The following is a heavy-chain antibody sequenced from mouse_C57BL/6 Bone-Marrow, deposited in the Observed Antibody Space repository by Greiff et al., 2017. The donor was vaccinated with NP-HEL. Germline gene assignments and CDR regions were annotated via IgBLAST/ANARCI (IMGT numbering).Heavy chain of an antibody. CDR3: TYGNDYYAMDY. CDR1: GYTFTSYW. J-gene: IGHJ4*01. CDR2: IYPGNSDT. Sequence: EVQLQQSGTVLARPGASVKMSCTTSGYTFTSYWMHWVKQRPGQGLEWIGAIYPGNSDTSYNQKFKGKAKLTAVTSANTAYMKLSSLTNEESAVYYCTYGNDYYAMDYWGQGTSVTVSA. D-gene: IGHD2-1*01. V-gene: IGHV1-5*01.